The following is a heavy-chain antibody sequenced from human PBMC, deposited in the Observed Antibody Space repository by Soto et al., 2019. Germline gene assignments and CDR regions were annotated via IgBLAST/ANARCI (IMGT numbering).Heavy chain of an antibody. Sequence: QVQLVQSGAEVKKPGSSVKVSCKASGGTFSSYAISWVRQAPGQGLEWMGGIIPIFGTANSAQKFQGRATITADESTSTAYMELSSLRSEDTAVYYCARDQTGPGLLFSGFDYWGQGTLVTVSS. CDR2: IIPIFGTA. CDR1: GGTFSSYA. J-gene: IGHJ4*02. D-gene: IGHD2-21*02. CDR3: ARDQTGPGLLFSGFDY. V-gene: IGHV1-69*12.